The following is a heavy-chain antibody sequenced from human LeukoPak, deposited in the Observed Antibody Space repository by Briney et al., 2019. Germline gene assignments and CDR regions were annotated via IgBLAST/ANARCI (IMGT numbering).Heavy chain of an antibody. J-gene: IGHJ5*02. CDR2: ISYDGSNK. D-gene: IGHD2-2*01. CDR3: ARGYCSSTSCAARDNWFDP. CDR1: GFTFSSYA. Sequence: PGGSLRLSCSASGFTFSSYAMHWVRQAPGKGLEWVAVISYDGSNKYYADSVKRRFTISRDNSKNTLYLQMNSARAEDTAVYYCARGYCSSTSCAARDNWFDPWGQGTLVTVSS. V-gene: IGHV3-30*04.